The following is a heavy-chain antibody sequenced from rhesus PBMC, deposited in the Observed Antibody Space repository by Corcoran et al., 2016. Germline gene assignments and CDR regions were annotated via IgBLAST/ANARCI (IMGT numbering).Heavy chain of an antibody. D-gene: IGHD1-20*01. CDR1: GGSISDDYY. Sequence: QVQLQESGPGLVKPSETLSLTCAVSGGSISDDYYWSWNRQPPGKGLEWIGYIYGSGWGPNFNPSLRNRVTISKYTSKNQFALKLSAVTAAHTAVYCCTTSGGATYYFDYWGQGVLVTVSS. J-gene: IGHJ4*01. CDR3: TTSGGATYYFDY. CDR2: IYGSGWGP. V-gene: IGHV4-106*01.